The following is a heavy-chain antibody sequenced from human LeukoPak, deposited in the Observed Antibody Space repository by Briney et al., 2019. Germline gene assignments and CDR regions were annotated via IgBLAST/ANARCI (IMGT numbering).Heavy chain of an antibody. CDR3: ARGVWAPFDS. J-gene: IGHJ4*01. CDR1: GFTFSDHY. V-gene: IGHV3-72*01. CDR2: IRNRVNSYTT. Sequence: PGGSLRLSCAASGFTFSDHYMDWVRQAPGKGLEWVGRIRNRVNSYTTEYATSMKDRITISRDDSKNSLNLQLDGLKAEDTAVYYCARGVWAPFDSWGQGTLVSVSS. D-gene: IGHD7-27*01.